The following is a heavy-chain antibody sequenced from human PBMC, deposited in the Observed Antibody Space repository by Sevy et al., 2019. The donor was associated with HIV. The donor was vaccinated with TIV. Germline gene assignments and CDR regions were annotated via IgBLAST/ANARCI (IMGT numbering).Heavy chain of an antibody. V-gene: IGHV3-23*01. CDR1: GFTFSSYA. J-gene: IGHJ4*02. D-gene: IGHD2-2*01. CDR3: AREGCSRPHDY. CDR2: FSFGCGKI. Sequence: GESLKISCAASGFTFSSYAMSWVRQPPGKGLGWVATFSFGCGKINYADSVKGRFTISRDNSKNTLFLQMNRLRAEDTAVYYCAREGCSRPHDYWGQGTLVTVSS.